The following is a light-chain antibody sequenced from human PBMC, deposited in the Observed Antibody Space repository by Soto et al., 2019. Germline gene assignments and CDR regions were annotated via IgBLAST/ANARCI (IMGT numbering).Light chain of an antibody. V-gene: IGLV2-11*01. CDR1: SSDVGGHNL. CDR3: CSYAGSSLGV. CDR2: DVS. J-gene: IGLJ3*02. Sequence: QSALTQPRSVSGSPGQSVTISCTGTSSDVGGHNLVSWYQQHPGKAPKLVIYDVSKWPSGVPDRFFGSKSGNTASLTISGLQAEDEADYYCCSYAGSSLGVFGGGTKFTVL.